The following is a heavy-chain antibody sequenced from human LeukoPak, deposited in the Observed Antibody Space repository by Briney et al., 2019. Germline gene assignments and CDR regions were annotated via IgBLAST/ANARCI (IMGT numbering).Heavy chain of an antibody. CDR1: GGSISSYY. CDR3: ARVSVVGATNWFDP. V-gene: IGHV4-59*01. Sequence: SETLSLTCTVSGGSISSYYWSWIRQPPGKGLEWIGYIYYSGSTNYNPSLKSRVTISVDTSKNQFSLKLSSVTAADTAVYYCARVSVVGATNWFDPWGQGTLVTASS. CDR2: IYYSGST. D-gene: IGHD1-26*01. J-gene: IGHJ5*02.